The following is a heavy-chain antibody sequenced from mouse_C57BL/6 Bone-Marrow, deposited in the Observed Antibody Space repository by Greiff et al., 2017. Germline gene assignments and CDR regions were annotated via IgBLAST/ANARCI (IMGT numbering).Heavy chain of an antibody. J-gene: IGHJ3*01. CDR3: ARNLGGGLLAWFAY. Sequence: QVQLQQPGAELVKPGASVKLSCKASGYTFTSYWMHWVKQRPGQGLEWIGMIHPNSGSTNYNEKFTSKATLTVDKSSSTAYMQLSSLTSEDSAVYYCARNLGGGLLAWFAYWGQGTLVTVSA. CDR2: IHPNSGST. V-gene: IGHV1-64*01. CDR1: GYTFTSYW. D-gene: IGHD2-3*01.